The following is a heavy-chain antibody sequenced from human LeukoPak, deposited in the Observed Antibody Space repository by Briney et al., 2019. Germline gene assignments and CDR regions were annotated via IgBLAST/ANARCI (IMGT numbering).Heavy chain of an antibody. Sequence: GGSLRLSCAASGFTVSSNYMSWVRQAPGKGLEWVSVIYSGGSTYYADSVKGRFTISRDNSKNTLYLQMSSLRAEDTAVYYCAYSSGYYYSFDYWGQGTLVTVSS. CDR1: GFTVSSNY. CDR3: AYSSGYYYSFDY. J-gene: IGHJ4*02. CDR2: IYSGGST. D-gene: IGHD3-22*01. V-gene: IGHV3-53*01.